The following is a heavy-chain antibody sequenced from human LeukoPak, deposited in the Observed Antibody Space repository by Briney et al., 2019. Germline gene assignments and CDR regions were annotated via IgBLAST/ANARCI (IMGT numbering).Heavy chain of an antibody. CDR1: GFTFSSFA. J-gene: IGHJ3*02. CDR3: AINKVATELRSAFDS. V-gene: IGHV3-23*01. CDR2: VSGRGVST. D-gene: IGHD5-12*01. Sequence: GGSLRLSCAASGFTFSSFAMSWVRQAPGKGLEWVSVVSGRGVSTYYADSVRGRFTISRDNSKNTLYLQLNRLTAQDPAVYYSAINKVATELRSAFDSWGQGKMVSVSS.